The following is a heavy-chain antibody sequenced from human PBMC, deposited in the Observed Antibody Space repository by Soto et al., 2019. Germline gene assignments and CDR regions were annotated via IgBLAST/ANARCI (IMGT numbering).Heavy chain of an antibody. D-gene: IGHD6-13*01. CDR3: ARAPAPLYSSSWYYFDY. CDR1: GASISRYY. V-gene: IGHV4-59*01. CDR2: IYYSGST. Sequence: SSETLSPTRPVSGASISRYYRTLVPPPPGKGLEWIGHIYYSGSTNDNPSLKSRVTMSLDTSKNQFSLNLSAVTAADTAVYYCARAPAPLYSSSWYYFDYWGQGTLVTVSS. J-gene: IGHJ4*02.